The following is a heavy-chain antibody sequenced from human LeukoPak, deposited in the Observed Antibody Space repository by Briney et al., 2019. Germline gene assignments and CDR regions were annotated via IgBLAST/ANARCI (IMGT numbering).Heavy chain of an antibody. CDR3: ARVELGGDAFDI. CDR2: IGGSGVNT. CDR1: GFTFSSYA. J-gene: IGHJ3*02. Sequence: GGSLRLSCAASGFTFSSYAMSWVRQAPGKGLEWVSAIGGSGVNTYYADSAKGRFTVSRDISKNTLYLQVNNLRAEDTAVYYCARVELGGDAFDIWGQGTMVTVSS. D-gene: IGHD7-27*01. V-gene: IGHV3-23*01.